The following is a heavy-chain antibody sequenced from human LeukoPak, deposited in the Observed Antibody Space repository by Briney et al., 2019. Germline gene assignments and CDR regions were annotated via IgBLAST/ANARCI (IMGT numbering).Heavy chain of an antibody. D-gene: IGHD3-10*01. J-gene: IGHJ4*02. V-gene: IGHV1-46*01. CDR3: ARDSGGDYYGSGIHY. CDR2: INPSSGST. CDR1: GYTFTSYY. Sequence: GASVKVSCKASGYTFTSYYMHWVRQAPGQGLEWMGIINPSSGSTSYAQKFQGRVTMTRDTSTSTVYMELSSLRSEDTAVYYCARDSGGDYYGSGIHYWGQGTLVTVSS.